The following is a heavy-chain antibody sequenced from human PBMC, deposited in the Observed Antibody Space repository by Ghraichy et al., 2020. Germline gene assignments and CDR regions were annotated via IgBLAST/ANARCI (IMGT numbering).Heavy chain of an antibody. CDR3: AKMNYYDSSGYLGY. CDR1: GFTFSSYA. V-gene: IGHV3-23*01. J-gene: IGHJ4*02. CDR2: ISGSGGST. D-gene: IGHD3-22*01. Sequence: GESLNISCAASGFTFSSYAMSWVRQAPGKGLEWVSAISGSGGSTYYADSVKGRFTISRDNSKNTLYLQMNSLRAEDTAVYYCAKMNYYDSSGYLGYWGQGTLVTVSS.